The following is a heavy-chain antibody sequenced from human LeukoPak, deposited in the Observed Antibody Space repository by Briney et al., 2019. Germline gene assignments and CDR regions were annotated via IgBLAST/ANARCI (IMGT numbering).Heavy chain of an antibody. CDR3: ARSDRYGRLRVFDY. CDR1: GFTFSSDW. J-gene: IGHJ4*02. D-gene: IGHD1-1*01. CDR2: IKEDGSES. Sequence: GGSLRLSCAVSGFTFSSDWMTWVRQAPGKGLEWVANIKEDGSESYYVDSVKGRFTISRDNTKNSLYLQMNSLRAEDTAVYYCARSDRYGRLRVFDYWGQGTLVTVSS. V-gene: IGHV3-7*01.